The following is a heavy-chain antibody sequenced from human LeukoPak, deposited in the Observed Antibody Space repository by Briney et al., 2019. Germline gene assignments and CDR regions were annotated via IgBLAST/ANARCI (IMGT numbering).Heavy chain of an antibody. D-gene: IGHD2-21*02. J-gene: IGHJ5*02. CDR1: GGSFSGYY. Sequence: SETLSLTCAVYGGSFSGYYWSWIRQPPGKGLEWIGEINHSGSTNYNPSLKSRVTISVDRSKNQFSLKLSSVTAADTAMYFCARTPTYCGGDCYYFDPWGQGTLVTVSS. CDR3: ARTPTYCGGDCYYFDP. V-gene: IGHV4-34*01. CDR2: INHSGST.